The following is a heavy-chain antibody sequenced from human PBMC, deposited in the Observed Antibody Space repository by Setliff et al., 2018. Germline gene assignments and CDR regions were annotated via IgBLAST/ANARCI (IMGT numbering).Heavy chain of an antibody. Sequence: LRLSCAASGFNLRTSSMNWVRQAPGKGLEWIAFMSAMGITFYYADSVKGRFTISRDRVKNSLYLQLSRLRVDDTAIYYCARDKLPYGVLIGNYMDLWGKGTTVTVSS. CDR2: MSAMGITF. CDR3: ARDKLPYGVLIGNYMDL. CDR1: GFNLRTSS. J-gene: IGHJ6*03. D-gene: IGHD2-8*01. V-gene: IGHV3-48*01.